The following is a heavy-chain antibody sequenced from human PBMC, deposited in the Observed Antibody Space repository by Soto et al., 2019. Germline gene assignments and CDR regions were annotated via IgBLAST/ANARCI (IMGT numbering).Heavy chain of an antibody. CDR1: GYTFTDYG. CDR2: ISTYNGNT. J-gene: IGHJ4*02. Sequence: GASVKVSCKASGYTFTDYGISWVRQAPGQGLEWMGWISTYNGNTIYAQKIQGRVTMTTDTSTSTAYVELRSLRSDDTAVYYCAREEAISDWHAFDYWGQGTLVTVSS. D-gene: IGHD6-19*01. CDR3: AREEAISDWHAFDY. V-gene: IGHV1-18*04.